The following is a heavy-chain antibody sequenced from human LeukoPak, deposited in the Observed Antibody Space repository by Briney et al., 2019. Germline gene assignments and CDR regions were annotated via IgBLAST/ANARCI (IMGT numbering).Heavy chain of an antibody. V-gene: IGHV1-24*01. J-gene: IGHJ6*02. CDR2: FDPEDGET. Sequence: ASVKVSCKVSGYTLTELSMHWVRQAPGKGLEWMGGFDPEDGETIYAQKFQGRVTMTEDTSTDIAYMELSSLRSEDTAVYYCATSDGVVVPAAIDYYGMDVWGQGTTVTVSS. CDR3: ATSDGVVVPAAIDYYGMDV. D-gene: IGHD2-2*01. CDR1: GYTLTELS.